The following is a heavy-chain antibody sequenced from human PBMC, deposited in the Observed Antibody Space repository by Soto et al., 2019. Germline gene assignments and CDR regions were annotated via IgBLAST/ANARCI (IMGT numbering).Heavy chain of an antibody. V-gene: IGHV1-2*02. CDR1: GYTFTGYY. J-gene: IGHJ6*02. Sequence: ASVKVSCKASGYTFTGYYMHWVRQAPGQGLEWMGWINPNSGGTNYAQKFQGRVTMTRDTSISTAYMELSRLRSDDTAVYYCARERGRGTIFRAVIIRDGMDVWGQGTTVTVSS. CDR3: ARERGRGTIFRAVIIRDGMDV. D-gene: IGHD3-3*01. CDR2: INPNSGGT.